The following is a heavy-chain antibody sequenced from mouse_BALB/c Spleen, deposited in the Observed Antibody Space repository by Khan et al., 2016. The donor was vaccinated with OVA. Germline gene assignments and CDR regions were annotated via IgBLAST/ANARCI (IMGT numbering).Heavy chain of an antibody. V-gene: IGHV9-3-1*01. D-gene: IGHD2-14*01. CDR1: GFTFTNYG. Sequence: QIQLVQSGPELKKPGETVQISCKASGFTFTNYGMNWVKQAPGKDLKWMGWINTYTGEPTFADDFKGRFAFSLETSASTAYLQINRLKNEDTATYFCARVGYKGTMECWGQGTSVTVSS. CDR3: ARVGYKGTMEC. J-gene: IGHJ4*01. CDR2: INTYTGEP.